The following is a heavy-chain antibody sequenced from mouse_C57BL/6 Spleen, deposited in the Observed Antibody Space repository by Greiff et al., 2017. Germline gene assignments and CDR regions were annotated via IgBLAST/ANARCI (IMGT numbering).Heavy chain of an antibody. V-gene: IGHV1-69*01. D-gene: IGHD3-2*02. Sequence: QVQLQQPGAELVMPGASVKLSCKASGYTFTSYWMHWVKQRPGQGLEWIGEIDPSDSYTNYNQKFKGKSTLTVDKSSSTAYMQLSSLTSEDSAVYYCARTDSSGYPLDYWGQGTTLTVSS. CDR2: IDPSDSYT. J-gene: IGHJ2*01. CDR3: ARTDSSGYPLDY. CDR1: GYTFTSYW.